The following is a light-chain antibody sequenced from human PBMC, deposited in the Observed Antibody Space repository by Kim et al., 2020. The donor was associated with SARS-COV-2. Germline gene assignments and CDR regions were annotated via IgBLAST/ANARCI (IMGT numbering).Light chain of an antibody. J-gene: IGKJ1*01. CDR3: QQYASSPRT. CDR2: GAS. Sequence: PGERATLSCRASQSVNSRYLAWYQQKPGQAPRLLIHGASSRATGIPDRFSGSGSGTDFTLTISRLEPEDFTVYYCQQYASSPRTFGQGTKVDIK. V-gene: IGKV3-20*01. CDR1: QSVNSRY.